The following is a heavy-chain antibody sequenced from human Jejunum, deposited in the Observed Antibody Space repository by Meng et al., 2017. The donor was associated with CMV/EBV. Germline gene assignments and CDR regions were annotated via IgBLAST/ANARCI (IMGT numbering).Heavy chain of an antibody. CDR2: IKEDGSEK. V-gene: IGHV3-7*01. J-gene: IGHJ4*02. CDR1: GFTFSSYW. CDR3: AGGWSWSLDY. D-gene: IGHD1-26*01. Sequence: FAASGFTFSSYWMSWVRQAPGKGLEWVANIKEDGSEKYYVYSVESRFTISRDNAKNSLYLQMNTLRAEETAVYYCAGGWSWSLDYWGQGTLVTVSS.